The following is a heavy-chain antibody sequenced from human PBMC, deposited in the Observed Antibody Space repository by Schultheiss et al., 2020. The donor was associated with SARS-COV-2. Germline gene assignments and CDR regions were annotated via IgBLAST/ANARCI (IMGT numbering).Heavy chain of an antibody. J-gene: IGHJ6*03. D-gene: IGHD4-11*01. V-gene: IGHV3-NL1*01. CDR1: GFTFSSYA. Sequence: GESLKISCAASGFTFSSYAMHWVRQAPGKGLEWVSVIYSGGSTYYADSVKGRFTISRDNSKNTLYLQMNSLRAEDTAVYYCARDGRTTGSYYMDVWGKGTTVTVSS. CDR2: IYSGGST. CDR3: ARDGRTTGSYYMDV.